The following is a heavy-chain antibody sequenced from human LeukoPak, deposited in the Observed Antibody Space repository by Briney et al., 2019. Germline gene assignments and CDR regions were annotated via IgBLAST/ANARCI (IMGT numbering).Heavy chain of an antibody. V-gene: IGHV1-24*01. J-gene: IGHJ5*02. D-gene: IGHD3-22*01. CDR3: ARDWPYYDSSGYYGGWFDP. CDR2: FDPEDGET. Sequence: ASVKVSCKVSGYTLTELSMHWVRQAPGKGLEWMGGFDPEDGETIYAQKFQGRVTMTEDTSTDTAYMELSSLRSEDTAVYYCARDWPYYDSSGYYGGWFDPWGQGTLVTVSS. CDR1: GYTLTELS.